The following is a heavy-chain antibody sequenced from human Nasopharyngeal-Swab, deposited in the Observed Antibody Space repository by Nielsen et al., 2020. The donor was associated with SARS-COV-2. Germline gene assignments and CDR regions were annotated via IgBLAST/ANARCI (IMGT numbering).Heavy chain of an antibody. Sequence: LRRSGGVSGRSLIREDYSWRWLLPHPANALERIGYIYSSSNTYYNPSLQSRVNISVDISKNQFSLKLSSVTAADTAVYYCAREVASANKNAFDIWGQGTMVTVSS. CDR3: AREVASANKNAFDI. CDR2: IYSSSNT. J-gene: IGHJ3*02. CDR1: GRSLIREDYS. V-gene: IGHV4-30-4*01. D-gene: IGHD2/OR15-2a*01.